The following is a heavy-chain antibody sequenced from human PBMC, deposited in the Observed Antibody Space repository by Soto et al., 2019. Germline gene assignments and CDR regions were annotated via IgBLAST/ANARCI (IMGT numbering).Heavy chain of an antibody. J-gene: IGHJ4*02. V-gene: IGHV1-2*04. CDR1: GDTFTGYY. CDR3: ATSRVRIAVAGETEYYFDS. Sequence: GASVKVSCKASGDTFTGYYIHWVRQAPGQVLEWMGWINPISGGTNYAQKFQGCVTMTRDTSIRTAYMELSRLSSDDTAVYYCATSRVRIAVAGETEYYFDSWGQGTLVTVSS. CDR2: INPISGGT. D-gene: IGHD6-19*01.